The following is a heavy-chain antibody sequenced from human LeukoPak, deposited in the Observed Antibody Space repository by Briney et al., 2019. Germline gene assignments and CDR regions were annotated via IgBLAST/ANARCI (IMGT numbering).Heavy chain of an antibody. CDR3: ARRNALTHGLDY. CDR2: IYSGGIT. Sequence: PGGSLRLSCAASEFTVSSNYMSWVRQAPGKGLEWVSVIYSGGITYYADSVKGRFSTSRDNSKNTLYLQMNSLRAEDTAVYYCARRNALTHGLDYWGQGTLVTVSS. CDR1: EFTVSSNY. V-gene: IGHV3-53*01. D-gene: IGHD4/OR15-4a*01. J-gene: IGHJ4*02.